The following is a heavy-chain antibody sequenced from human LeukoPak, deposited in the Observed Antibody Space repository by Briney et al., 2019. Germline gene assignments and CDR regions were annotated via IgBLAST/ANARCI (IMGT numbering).Heavy chain of an antibody. V-gene: IGHV1-18*01. CDR1: GYTCSNHG. CDR2: ISANSGSA. CDR3: ARVGGYYFPSDY. Sequence: ASVKVSCKASGYTCSNHGISWVRQAPGQGLEWMGWISANSGSANYAQKFQGRVTMTTDTSTSTAYMDLRSLRSDDTAVYYCARVGGYYFPSDYWGQGTLVTVSS. D-gene: IGHD2-15*01. J-gene: IGHJ4*02.